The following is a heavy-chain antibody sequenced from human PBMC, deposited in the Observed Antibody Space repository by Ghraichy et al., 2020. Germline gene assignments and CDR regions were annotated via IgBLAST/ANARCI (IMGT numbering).Heavy chain of an antibody. CDR3: ASPLFGGYDRWAFDI. CDR1: SGSINNYY. J-gene: IGHJ3*02. CDR2: IYNSGSA. D-gene: IGHD5-12*01. V-gene: IGHV4-59*08. Sequence: SETLSLTCTVSSGSINNYYWNWIRQPPGKGLEWIGNIYNSGSANYNPSLESRVTISLDTSKNQVSLRLSSVTAADTAVYYCASPLFGGYDRWAFDIWGQGTMVTVSS.